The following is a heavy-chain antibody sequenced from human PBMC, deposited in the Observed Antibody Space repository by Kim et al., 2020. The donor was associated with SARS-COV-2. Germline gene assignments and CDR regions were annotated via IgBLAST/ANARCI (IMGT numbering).Heavy chain of an antibody. CDR1: GFTFSFYT. CDR3: ASEELYSSYPTSYFDY. Sequence: GGSLRLSCAASGFTFSFYTMNWVRQAPGKGPEWVASIDRSGSHKYYADSVKGRFTISRDNAKNSVDLQMESLRAEDTAVYYCASEELYSSYPTSYFDYWG. V-gene: IGHV3-21*03. CDR2: IDRSGSHK. J-gene: IGHJ4*03. D-gene: IGHD2-8*01.